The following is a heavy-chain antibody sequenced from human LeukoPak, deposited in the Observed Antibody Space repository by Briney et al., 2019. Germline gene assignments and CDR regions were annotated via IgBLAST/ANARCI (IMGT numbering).Heavy chain of an antibody. D-gene: IGHD3-22*01. Sequence: ASVKVSCKASGYTFTSYDINWVRQATGQGLEWMGWMNPNSGNTGYAQKFQGRVTMTRNTSISTAYMELSSLRSEDTAVYYCARVLQGSIVVANYFDYWGQGTLVTVSS. CDR1: GYTFTSYD. CDR3: ARVLQGSIVVANYFDY. V-gene: IGHV1-8*01. J-gene: IGHJ4*02. CDR2: MNPNSGNT.